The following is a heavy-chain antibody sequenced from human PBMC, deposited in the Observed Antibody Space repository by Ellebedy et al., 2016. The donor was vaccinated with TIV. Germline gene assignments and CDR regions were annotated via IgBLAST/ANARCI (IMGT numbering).Heavy chain of an antibody. J-gene: IGHJ3*02. D-gene: IGHD1-7*01. CDR1: GSTFSSYA. CDR3: AREELRGAFDI. V-gene: IGHV3-30-3*01. CDR2: ISYDGSNK. Sequence: GGSLRLXXAAFGSTFSSYAMHWVRQAPGKGLEWVAVISYDGSNKYYADSVKGRFTISRDNSKNTLYLQMDSLRAEDTAVYYCAREELRGAFDIWGQGTMVTVSS.